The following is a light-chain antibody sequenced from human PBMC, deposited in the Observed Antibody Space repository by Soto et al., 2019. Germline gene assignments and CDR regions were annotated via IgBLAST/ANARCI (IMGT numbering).Light chain of an antibody. V-gene: IGLV2-14*01. J-gene: IGLJ1*01. CDR1: SSDVGGYNY. Sequence: SVLPQPASVSVSPGQSITISCTGTSSDVGGYNYVSWYQQHPGKAPKLIIYEVSNRPSGVSNRFSGSKSGNTASLTISGLQAEDEADYYCSSYTSSSTLDVFGTGTKGTVL. CDR2: EVS. CDR3: SSYTSSSTLDV.